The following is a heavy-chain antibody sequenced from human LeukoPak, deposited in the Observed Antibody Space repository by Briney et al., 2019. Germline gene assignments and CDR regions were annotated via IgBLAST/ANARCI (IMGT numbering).Heavy chain of an antibody. D-gene: IGHD3-3*01. V-gene: IGHV3-30*02. CDR2: IRYDGSNK. CDR1: GFTFSSYG. Sequence: PGGSLRLSCAASGFTFSSYGMHWVRQAPGKGLEWVAFIRYDGSNKYYADSVKGRFTISRDNSKNTLYLQMNILRAEDTAVYYCASHQGDFWSGYVGYFDYWGQGTLVTVSS. CDR3: ASHQGDFWSGYVGYFDY. J-gene: IGHJ4*02.